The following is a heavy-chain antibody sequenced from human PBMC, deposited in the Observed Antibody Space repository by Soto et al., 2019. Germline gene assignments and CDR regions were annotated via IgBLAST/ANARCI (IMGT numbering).Heavy chain of an antibody. V-gene: IGHV3-9*01. D-gene: IGHD5-12*01. J-gene: IGHJ6*03. CDR2: ISWNSGSI. Sequence: GGSLRLSCAASGFTFDDYAMHWVRQAPGKGLEWVSGISWNSGSIGYADSVKGRFTISRDNAKNSLYLQMNSLRAEDTALYYCAKDHIVATMGYYYYYMDVWGKGTTVTVSS. CDR3: AKDHIVATMGYYYYYMDV. CDR1: GFTFDDYA.